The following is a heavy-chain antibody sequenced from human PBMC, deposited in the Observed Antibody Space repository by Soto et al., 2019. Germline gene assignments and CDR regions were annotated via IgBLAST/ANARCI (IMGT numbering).Heavy chain of an antibody. CDR2: IIPIFGTA. Sequence: QVQLVQSGAEVKKPGSSVKVSCKASGGTFSSYAISWVRQAPGQGLEWMGGIIPIFGTANYAQKFQGRVTITADESTSTAYMELSSLRSEDTAVYYCARDKYYDFWSGYYVVGAFDIWGQGTTVTVSS. J-gene: IGHJ3*02. CDR1: GGTFSSYA. D-gene: IGHD3-3*01. CDR3: ARDKYYDFWSGYYVVGAFDI. V-gene: IGHV1-69*01.